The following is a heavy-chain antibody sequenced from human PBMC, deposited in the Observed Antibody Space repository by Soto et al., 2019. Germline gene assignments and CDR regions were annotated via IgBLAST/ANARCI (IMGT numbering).Heavy chain of an antibody. J-gene: IGHJ4*02. CDR1: GGSISSYY. Sequence: TSETLSLTCTVSGGSISSYYWSWIRQPPGKGLEWIGYIYYSGSTNYNPSLKSRVTISVDTSKNQFSLKLSSVTAADTAVYYCARVRVRWQIDYWGQGTLVTVSS. CDR2: IYYSGST. D-gene: IGHD4-17*01. V-gene: IGHV4-59*01. CDR3: ARVRVRWQIDY.